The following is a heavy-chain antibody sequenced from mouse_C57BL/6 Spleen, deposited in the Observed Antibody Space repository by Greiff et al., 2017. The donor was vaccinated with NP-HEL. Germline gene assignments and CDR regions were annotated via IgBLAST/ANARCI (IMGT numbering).Heavy chain of an antibody. V-gene: IGHV1-82*01. CDR2: IYPGDGDT. Sequence: VQLQQSGPELVKPGASVKISCKASGYAFSSSWMNWVKQRPGKGLEWIGRIYPGDGDTNYNGKFKGKATLTADKSSSTAYMQLSSLTSEDSAVYFCAYYSNPYAMDYWGQGTSVTVSS. J-gene: IGHJ4*01. CDR1: GYAFSSSW. D-gene: IGHD2-5*01. CDR3: AYYSNPYAMDY.